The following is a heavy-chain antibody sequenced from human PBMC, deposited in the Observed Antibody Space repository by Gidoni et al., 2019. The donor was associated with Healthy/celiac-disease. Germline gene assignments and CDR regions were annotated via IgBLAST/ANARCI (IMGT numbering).Heavy chain of an antibody. V-gene: IGHV4-34*01. J-gene: IGHJ4*02. CDR2: INNSGST. CDR1: GGSLRGYY. D-gene: IGHD4-17*01. Sequence: QVQLQQWGAGLLKPSETLSLPCAVYGGSLRGYYWSWIRQPPGKGLEWIGEINNSGSTNYNPSLKSRVTISVDTSKNQFSLKLSSVTAADTAVYYCARVPDYGGNESYWGQGTLVTVSS. CDR3: ARVPDYGGNESY.